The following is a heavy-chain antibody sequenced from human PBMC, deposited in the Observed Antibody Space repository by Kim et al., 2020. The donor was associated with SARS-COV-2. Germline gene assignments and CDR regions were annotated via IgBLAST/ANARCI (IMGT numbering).Heavy chain of an antibody. CDR2: INHSGST. J-gene: IGHJ4*02. D-gene: IGHD5-18*01. CDR3: ARAPRQHFFDY. V-gene: IGHV4-34*01. Sequence: SETLSLTCAVYGGSFSGYYWSWIRQPPGKGLEWIGEINHSGSTNYNPSLKSRVTISVDTSKNQFSLKLSSVTAADTAVYYCARAPRQHFFDYWGQGTLVTVSS. CDR1: GGSFSGYY.